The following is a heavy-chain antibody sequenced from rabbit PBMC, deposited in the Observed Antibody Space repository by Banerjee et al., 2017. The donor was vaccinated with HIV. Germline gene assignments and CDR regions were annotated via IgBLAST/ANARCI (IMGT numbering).Heavy chain of an antibody. Sequence: QEQLEESGGGLVQPGASLTLTCKASGIDFSNYNFMCWVRQAPGKGLEWIACIDTGSRDFIYYASWAKGRFTISKTSSTTVILQMTSLTAADTATYFCARDGAYPGVGYAFDPWGPGTLVTVS. J-gene: IGHJ2*01. CDR3: ARDGAYPGVGYAFDP. CDR1: GIDFSNYNF. CDR2: IDTGSRDFI. D-gene: IGHD7-1*01. V-gene: IGHV1S45*01.